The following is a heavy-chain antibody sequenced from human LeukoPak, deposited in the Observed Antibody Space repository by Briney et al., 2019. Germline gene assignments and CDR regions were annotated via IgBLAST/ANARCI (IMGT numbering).Heavy chain of an antibody. CDR3: VKVSPMIVVVNYFDY. CDR2: ISYDGSNK. V-gene: IGHV3-30*18. CDR1: GFTFSSYG. D-gene: IGHD3-22*01. J-gene: IGHJ4*02. Sequence: GGSLRLSCAASGFTFSSYGMHWVRQAPGKGLEWVAVISYDGSNKYYADSVKGRFTISRDNSKNTLYLQMNSLRAEDTAVYYCVKVSPMIVVVNYFDYWGQGTLVTVSS.